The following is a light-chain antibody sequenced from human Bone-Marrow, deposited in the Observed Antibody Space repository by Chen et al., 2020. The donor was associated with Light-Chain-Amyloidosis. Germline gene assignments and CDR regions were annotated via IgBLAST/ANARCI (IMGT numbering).Light chain of an antibody. J-gene: IGLJ2*01. CDR3: QSADSSGTYEVI. Sequence: SYELTQPPSLSVSPGQTPRITCSGDDLPTKYAYWYQQKPGLAPVLVIHRDTERPSGISERFSGSSSGTTATLTISGVQAEDEADYHCQSADSSGTYEVIFGGGTKLTVL. V-gene: IGLV3-25*03. CDR1: DLPTKY. CDR2: RDT.